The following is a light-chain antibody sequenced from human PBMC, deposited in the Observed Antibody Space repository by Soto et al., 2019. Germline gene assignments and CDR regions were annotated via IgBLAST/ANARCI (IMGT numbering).Light chain of an antibody. J-gene: IGLJ1*01. CDR2: EVT. CDR1: SSDVGGYDF. V-gene: IGLV2-14*01. Sequence: QSVLTQPASVSGSPGQSITISCTGTSSDVGGYDFVSWYRQYPGQAPKILIYEVTHRPSGVPDRFSGSKSGNTASLTISGPQADDEADYYCSSYTITSSPVFGPGTKVTVL. CDR3: SSYTITSSPV.